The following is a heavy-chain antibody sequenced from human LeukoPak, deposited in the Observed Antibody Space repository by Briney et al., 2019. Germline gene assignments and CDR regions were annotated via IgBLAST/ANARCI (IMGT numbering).Heavy chain of an antibody. D-gene: IGHD3-10*01. CDR3: ARGGYYGSGNWFDP. CDR1: GYSISSGYY. Sequence: SETLSLTCTVSGYSISSGYYWGWIRQPPGKGLEWIGSIYHSGSTYYNPSLKSRVTISVDTSKNQFSLKLSSVTAADTAVYYCARGGYYGSGNWFDPWGQGTLVTVSS. CDR2: IYHSGST. J-gene: IGHJ5*02. V-gene: IGHV4-38-2*02.